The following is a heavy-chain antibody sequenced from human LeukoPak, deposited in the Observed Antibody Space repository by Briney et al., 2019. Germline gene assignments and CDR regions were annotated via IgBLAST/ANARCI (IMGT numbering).Heavy chain of an antibody. CDR2: ISGSGSTI. J-gene: IGHJ6*03. CDR1: GFTFSSYE. D-gene: IGHD3-3*01. CDR3: ARVGETYFYYYYMDV. V-gene: IGHV3-48*03. Sequence: GGSLRLSCAASGFTFSSYEMNWVRQAPGKGLEWVSYISGSGSTIYYADSVKGRFTISRDNAKNSLYLQMNSLRAEDTAVYYCARVGETYFYYYYMDVWGKGTTVTISS.